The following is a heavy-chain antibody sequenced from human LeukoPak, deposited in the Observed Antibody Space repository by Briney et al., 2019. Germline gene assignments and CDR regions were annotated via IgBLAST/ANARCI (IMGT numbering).Heavy chain of an antibody. D-gene: IGHD3-10*01. J-gene: IGHJ5*02. CDR1: GYTLTELS. V-gene: IGHV1-24*01. Sequence: ASVKVSCKVSGYTLTELSMHWVRQAPGKGLEWMGGFDPEDGETIYAQKFQGRVTMTEDTSTDTAYMELSSLRSEDTAVYCATLHVLLWFGELFHWFDPWGLGTLVTVSS. CDR3: ATLHVLLWFGELFHWFDP. CDR2: FDPEDGET.